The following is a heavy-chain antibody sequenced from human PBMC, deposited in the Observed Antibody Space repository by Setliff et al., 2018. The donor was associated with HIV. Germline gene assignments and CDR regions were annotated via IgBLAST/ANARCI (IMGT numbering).Heavy chain of an antibody. V-gene: IGHV3-43D*04. D-gene: IGHD6-19*01. CDR2: ISWDGGST. Sequence: PGGSLRLSCAASGFTFDDYAMHWVRQAPGKGLEWVSLISWDGGSTYYADSVKGRFTISRDNSKNSLYLQMNSLRAEDTALYYCAKGYRRSSGWPVYYCTRKLAPGHGMDVWGQGTTVTSP. J-gene: IGHJ6*02. CDR3: AKGYRRSSGWPVYYCTRKLAPGHGMDV. CDR1: GFTFDDYA.